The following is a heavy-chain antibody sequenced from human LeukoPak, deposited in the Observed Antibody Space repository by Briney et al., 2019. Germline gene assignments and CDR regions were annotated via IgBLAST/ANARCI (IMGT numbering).Heavy chain of an antibody. CDR1: GFTFSSYG. V-gene: IGHV3-30*18. D-gene: IGHD3-16*01. J-gene: IGHJ6*02. CDR2: ISYDGSNK. CDR3: AKEVGGYYYYYYGMDV. Sequence: PGGSLRLSCAASGFTFSSYGMHWVRQAPGKGLEWVAVISYDGSNKYYADSVKGRFTISRDNSKNTLYLQMNSLRAEDTAVYYCAKEVGGYYYYYYGMDVWGQGTTVTVSS.